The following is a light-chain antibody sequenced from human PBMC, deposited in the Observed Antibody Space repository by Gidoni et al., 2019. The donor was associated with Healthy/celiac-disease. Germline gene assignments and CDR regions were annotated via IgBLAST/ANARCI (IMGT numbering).Light chain of an antibody. J-gene: IGKJ1*01. CDR1: QSLSSN. V-gene: IGKV3-15*01. Sequence: EIVLTQSPATLSVSPGERATLSCRASQSLSSNLAWYQHKPGQAPRLLIYGASTRATGIPDRFSGSGSGTEFTLTISSLQSEDFAVYYCQQYNNWPPWTFGQGTKVEIK. CDR2: GAS. CDR3: QQYNNWPPWT.